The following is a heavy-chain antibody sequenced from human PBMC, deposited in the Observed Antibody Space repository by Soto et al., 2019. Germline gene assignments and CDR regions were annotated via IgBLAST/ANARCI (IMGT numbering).Heavy chain of an antibody. CDR1: GGSISSSNW. D-gene: IGHD6-13*01. J-gene: IGHJ4*02. CDR3: ARDNQQLTPSYFDY. Sequence: PSETLSLTCAVSGGSISSSNWWSWIRQPPGKGLEWIGDIYYSGSTYFNPSLKSRVTISVDTSKNQFSLKLSSVTAADTAVYYCARDNQQLTPSYFDYWGQGTLVTVSS. V-gene: IGHV4-30-4*01. CDR2: IYYSGST.